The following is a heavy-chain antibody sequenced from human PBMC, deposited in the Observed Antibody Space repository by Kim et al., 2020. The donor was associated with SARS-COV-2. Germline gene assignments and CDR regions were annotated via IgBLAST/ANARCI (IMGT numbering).Heavy chain of an antibody. Sequence: SVKVSCKASGGTFSSYAISWVRQAPGQGLEWMGGIIPIFGTANYAQKFQGRVTITADESTSTAYMELSSLRSEDTAVYYCARVIVATYGYYYYGMDVWGQGTTVTVSS. CDR1: GGTFSSYA. V-gene: IGHV1-69*13. J-gene: IGHJ6*02. CDR3: ARVIVATYGYYYYGMDV. CDR2: IIPIFGTA. D-gene: IGHD5-12*01.